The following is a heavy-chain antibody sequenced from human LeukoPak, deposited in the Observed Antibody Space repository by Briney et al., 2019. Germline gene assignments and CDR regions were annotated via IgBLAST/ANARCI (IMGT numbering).Heavy chain of an antibody. J-gene: IGHJ4*02. Sequence: SGGTLRLSCAASGFTFNTYGMNWVRQAPGKGLEWVSAVSGSGSTTYYARSVKGRFTVSRDNSKNTLHLQMNSLRVDDTAVYYCAKSLDYGGNRARLDFWGQGTLVTVSS. CDR1: GFTFNTYG. CDR3: AKSLDYGGNRARLDF. CDR2: VSGSGSTT. D-gene: IGHD4-23*01. V-gene: IGHV3-23*01.